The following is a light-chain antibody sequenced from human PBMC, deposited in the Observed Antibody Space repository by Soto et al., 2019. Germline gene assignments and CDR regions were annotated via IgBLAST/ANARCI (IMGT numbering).Light chain of an antibody. CDR3: QQYGRSPLT. J-gene: IGKJ4*01. Sequence: EIVLTQSPGTLSLSPGERATLSCRASQSVSSSYLAWYQQKPGQAPRLLIYGASSRATGIPDRFSGSGSGTDFTLTICRLEPEDFAVYYCQQYGRSPLTFGGGTKVEIK. CDR1: QSVSSSY. CDR2: GAS. V-gene: IGKV3-20*01.